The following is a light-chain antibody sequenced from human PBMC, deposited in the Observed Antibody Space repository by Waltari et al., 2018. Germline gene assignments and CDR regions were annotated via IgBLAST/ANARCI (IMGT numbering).Light chain of an antibody. J-gene: IGKJ1*01. CDR2: NAS. CDR3: QQYKSNSPWT. V-gene: IGKV1-5*03. Sequence: DIQMTQSPSLLSASVGDRVTVTCRASESISSCLAWYQQKQGKAPKLLIYNASSLERGVPSRFSGSGSGTEFTLTISSLQPDDFATEFCQQYKSNSPWTFGQGTKVEIK. CDR1: ESISSC.